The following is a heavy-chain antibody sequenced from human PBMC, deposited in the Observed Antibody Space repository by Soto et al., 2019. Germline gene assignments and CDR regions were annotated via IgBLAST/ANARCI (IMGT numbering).Heavy chain of an antibody. Sequence: GSLRLSCAASGFTFSSYAMSWVRQAPGKGLEWVSAISGSGGSTYYADSVKGRFTISRDNSKNTLYLQMNSLRAEDTAVYYCAKISGSSGYWRDYFDYWGQGTLVTVSS. CDR1: GFTFSSYA. CDR3: AKISGSSGYWRDYFDY. J-gene: IGHJ4*02. V-gene: IGHV3-23*01. CDR2: ISGSGGST. D-gene: IGHD3-22*01.